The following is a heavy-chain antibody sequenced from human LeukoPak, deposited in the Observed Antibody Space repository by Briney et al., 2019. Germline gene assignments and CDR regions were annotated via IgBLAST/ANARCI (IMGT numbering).Heavy chain of an antibody. CDR1: GGSISSYY. J-gene: IGHJ4*02. CDR3: ARYFSSGWYFFDY. V-gene: IGHV4-59*01. D-gene: IGHD6-19*01. Sequence: SETLSLTCTVSGGSISSYYWSWIRQPPGKGLEWIGYIHYSGSTNYDPSLKSRVTISVDTSKNQFSLKLSSVTAADTAVYYCARYFSSGWYFFDYWGQGTLVTVSS. CDR2: IHYSGST.